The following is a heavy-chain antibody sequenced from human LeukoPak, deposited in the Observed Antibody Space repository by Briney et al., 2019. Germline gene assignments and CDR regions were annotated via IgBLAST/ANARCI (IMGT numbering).Heavy chain of an antibody. D-gene: IGHD3-22*01. CDR1: GGTFSSYA. V-gene: IGHV1-69*06. CDR3: ARDKAGTPWLAANTAFDI. J-gene: IGHJ3*02. CDR2: IIPIFGTA. Sequence: GASVKVSCKASGGTFSSYAISWVRQAPGQGLEWMGGIIPIFGTANYAQKFQGRVTITADKSTSTAYMELSSLRSEDTAVYYCARDKAGTPWLAANTAFDIWGQGTMVTVSS.